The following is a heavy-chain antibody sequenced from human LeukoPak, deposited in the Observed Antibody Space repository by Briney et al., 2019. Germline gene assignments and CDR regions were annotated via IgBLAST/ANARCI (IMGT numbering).Heavy chain of an antibody. V-gene: IGHV1-69*13. D-gene: IGHD2-2*01. J-gene: IGHJ4*02. CDR3: ARVEGYCSSTSCHPGDY. CDR1: GGTFSSYA. Sequence: GASVKDSXKASGGTFSSYAISWVRQAPGQGLEWMGGITPIFGTANYAQKFQGRVTITADESTSTAYMELSSLRSEDTAVYYCARVEGYCSSTSCHPGDYWGQGTLVTVSS. CDR2: ITPIFGTA.